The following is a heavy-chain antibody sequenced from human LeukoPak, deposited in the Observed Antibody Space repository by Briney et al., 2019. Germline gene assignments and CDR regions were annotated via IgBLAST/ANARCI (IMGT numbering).Heavy chain of an antibody. CDR3: AQREYSSAWYGY. V-gene: IGHV2-5*01. Sequence: SGPTLVKPTQTLTLTCTFSGFSLSTNAVGVGWIRQPPGKALEWLALIYGNDDKRYSPSLKSRLTITKDTSKNQVVLTMTNMDPVDTATYYCAQREYSSAWYGYWGQGTLVTVSS. CDR2: IYGNDDK. CDR1: GFSLSTNAVG. J-gene: IGHJ4*02. D-gene: IGHD6-19*01.